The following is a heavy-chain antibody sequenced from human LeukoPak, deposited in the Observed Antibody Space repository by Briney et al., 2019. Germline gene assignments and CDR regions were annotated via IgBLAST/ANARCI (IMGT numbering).Heavy chain of an antibody. V-gene: IGHV4-34*01. CDR3: ARGPSIRYYDGSGYYYFDY. CDR2: INHSGST. D-gene: IGHD3-22*01. J-gene: IGHJ4*02. CDR1: GGFFSDYY. Sequence: PSETLSLTCAVYGGFFSDYYWSWIRQPPGKGLEWIGEINHSGSTNYNPSLKSRVTISVETSKNQFSLNLGSMTAADTAVYYCARGPSIRYYDGSGYYYFDYWGQGTLVTASS.